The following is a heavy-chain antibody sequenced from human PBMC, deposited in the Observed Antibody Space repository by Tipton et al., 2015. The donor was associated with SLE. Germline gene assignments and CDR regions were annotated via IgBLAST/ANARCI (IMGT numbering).Heavy chain of an antibody. CDR1: GYTFTDYY. CDR2: VDPEDGET. Sequence: QSGAEVKKPGATVKISCKVSGYTFTDYYMHWVQQAPGKGLEWMGLVDPEDGETIYAEKFQGRVTITADTSTDTAYMDLSSLRSEDSAVYYCATLPSWIHSMAPGAFDIWGQGTTVPVSS. CDR3: ATLPSWIHSMAPGAFDI. D-gene: IGHD5-18*01. V-gene: IGHV1-69-2*01. J-gene: IGHJ3*02.